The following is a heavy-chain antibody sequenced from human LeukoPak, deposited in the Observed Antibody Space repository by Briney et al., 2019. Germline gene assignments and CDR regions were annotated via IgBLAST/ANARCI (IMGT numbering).Heavy chain of an antibody. CDR1: VFTFSSYW. CDR3: ARDGSSWSNWLDP. Sequence: GGSLRLSCAASVFTFSSYWMYWVRQAPGKGLVWVSRINSGGSSTTYADSVKGRFTISRDNAKNTLYLQMNSLRAEDTAVYYCARDGSSWSNWLDPWGQGTLVTVSS. V-gene: IGHV3-74*01. CDR2: INSGGSST. D-gene: IGHD6-13*01. J-gene: IGHJ5*02.